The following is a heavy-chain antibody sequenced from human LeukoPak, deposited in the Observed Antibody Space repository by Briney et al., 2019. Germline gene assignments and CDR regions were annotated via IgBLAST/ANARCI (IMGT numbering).Heavy chain of an antibody. CDR1: GFTFSSYW. D-gene: IGHD4-23*01. CDR3: TRDGMTTVVNYYYYYYMDV. CDR2: IRSKAYGGTT. Sequence: PGGSLRLSCAASGFTFSSYWMHWVRQAPGKGLEWVGFIRSKAYGGTTEYAASVKGRFTISRDDSKSIAYLQMNSLKTEDTAVYYCTRDGMTTVVNYYYYYYMDVWGKGTTVTVSS. V-gene: IGHV3-49*04. J-gene: IGHJ6*03.